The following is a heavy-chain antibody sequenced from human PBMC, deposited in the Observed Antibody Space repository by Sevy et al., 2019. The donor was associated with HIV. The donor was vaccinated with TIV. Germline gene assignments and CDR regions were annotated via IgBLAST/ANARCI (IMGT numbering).Heavy chain of an antibody. CDR1: GYTFTNYF. CDR2: IGPSDGVT. D-gene: IGHD1-26*01. V-gene: IGHV1-46*01. J-gene: IGHJ4*02. CDR3: ARERAWAHDY. Sequence: ASVKVSCKASGYTFTNYFIHWVRQAPGQGLEWMGIIGPSDGVTSYPQKFQGRVTMTRDTSTGTVYMELSSLRSEDTAMYYCARERAWAHDYWGQGTLVTVSS.